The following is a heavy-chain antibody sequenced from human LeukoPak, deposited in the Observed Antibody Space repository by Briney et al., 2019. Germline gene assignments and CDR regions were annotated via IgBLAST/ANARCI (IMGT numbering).Heavy chain of an antibody. D-gene: IGHD2-2*02. J-gene: IGHJ4*02. CDR1: GFTFSSYS. V-gene: IGHV3-21*01. Sequence: PGGSLRLSCAASGFTFSSYSMNWVRQAPGNGLEWVSSISSSSSYIYYADSVKGRFTISRDNAKNSLYLQMNSLRAEDTAVYYCARDLVPAAITDYWGQGTLVTVSS. CDR3: ARDLVPAAITDY. CDR2: ISSSSSYI.